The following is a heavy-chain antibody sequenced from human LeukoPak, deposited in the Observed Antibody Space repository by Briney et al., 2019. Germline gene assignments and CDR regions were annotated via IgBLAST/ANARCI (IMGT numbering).Heavy chain of an antibody. V-gene: IGHV3-21*01. J-gene: IGHJ4*02. CDR2: ISSSSSYI. CDR1: GFAFSSYS. D-gene: IGHD6-19*01. Sequence: GGSLRLSCAASGFAFSSYSVNRVRKAPGKGLEWVSSISSSSSYIYYADSVKGRFTISRDNAKNSLYLQMNSLRAEDTAVYYCAREKAVAGLEGIDYWGQGTLVTVSS. CDR3: AREKAVAGLEGIDY.